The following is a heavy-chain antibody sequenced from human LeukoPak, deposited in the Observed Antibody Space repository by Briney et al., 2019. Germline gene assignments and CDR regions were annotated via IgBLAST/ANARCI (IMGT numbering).Heavy chain of an antibody. CDR3: ARELSGCPED. V-gene: IGHV1-2*02. J-gene: IGHJ4*02. D-gene: IGHD6-19*01. CDR2: INPSSGGS. CDR1: GYTFTAYY. Sequence: ASVKVSCKASGYTFTAYYMHWVRQAPGQGLEWMGWINPSSGGSIYTQKFQGRVTMTRDTSISTVYMELSSLRSDDTAVYYCARELSGCPEDWGQGTLVTVSS.